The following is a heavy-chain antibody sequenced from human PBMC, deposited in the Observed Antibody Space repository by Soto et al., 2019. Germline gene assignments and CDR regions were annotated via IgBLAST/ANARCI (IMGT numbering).Heavy chain of an antibody. V-gene: IGHV3-53*01. Sequence: PGGSLRLSCAASGVTVSSNYMSWVRQAPGKGLEWVSVIYSGGSTYYADSVKGRFTVSRDNSKNTLYLQMNSLRAEDTAVYYCARVRYSSSWAPYYFDYWCQGTLVTVSS. D-gene: IGHD6-13*01. CDR1: GVTVSSNY. CDR2: IYSGGST. J-gene: IGHJ4*02. CDR3: ARVRYSSSWAPYYFDY.